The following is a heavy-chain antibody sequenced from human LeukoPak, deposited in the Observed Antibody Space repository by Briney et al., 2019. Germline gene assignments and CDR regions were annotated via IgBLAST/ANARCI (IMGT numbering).Heavy chain of an antibody. D-gene: IGHD4-23*01. CDR1: GGSFSGYY. J-gene: IGHJ4*02. CDR3: ARYYGGNSGKKFDY. Sequence: PSETLSLTCAVYGGSFSGYYWSWIRPPPGKGLEWIGEINHSGSTNYNPSLKSRVTISVDTSKNQFSLKLSSVTAADTAVYYCARYYGGNSGKKFDYWGQGTLVTVSS. CDR2: INHSGST. V-gene: IGHV4-34*01.